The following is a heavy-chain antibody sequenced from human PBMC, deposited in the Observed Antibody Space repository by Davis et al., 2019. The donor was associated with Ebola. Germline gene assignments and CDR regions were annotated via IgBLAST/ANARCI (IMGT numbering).Heavy chain of an antibody. CDR1: GFTLSGYD. CDR2: IWDDGSNK. D-gene: IGHD6-19*01. CDR3: AKGLKVSGWYYFDY. Sequence: GGSLRLSCAASGFTLSGYDMNCVRQAPGKGLQWVAVIWDDGSNKYYADSVKGRFTISRDNSKNTLYLQMNSLRAEDTAVYYCAKGLKVSGWYYFDYWGQGTLVTVSS. V-gene: IGHV3-33*06. J-gene: IGHJ4*02.